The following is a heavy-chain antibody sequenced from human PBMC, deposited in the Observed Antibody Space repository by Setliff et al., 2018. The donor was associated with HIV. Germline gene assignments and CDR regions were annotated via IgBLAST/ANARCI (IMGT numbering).Heavy chain of an antibody. V-gene: IGHV4-59*02. D-gene: IGHD5-12*01. CDR3: ARAEMATIVAFDI. CDR1: GGSVSNYY. J-gene: IGHJ3*02. Sequence: TSETLSLTCTVSGGSVSNYYWTWIRQTPGKGLEWIGYIYYSGSTKYNPSLTSRVTISVDTSKNHFSLKLTSVTAADTAVYYCARAEMATIVAFDIWGQGTMVTVSS. CDR2: IYYSGST.